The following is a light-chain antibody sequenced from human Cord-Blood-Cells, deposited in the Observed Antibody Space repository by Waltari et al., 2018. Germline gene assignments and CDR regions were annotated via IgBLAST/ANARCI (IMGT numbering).Light chain of an antibody. CDR1: SSNIGNTY. V-gene: IGLV1-51*02. J-gene: IGLJ3*02. Sequence: QSVLTQPPSVSAAPGQKVTISCSGSSSNIGNTYVSWYQQPPGTAPKLLIYENNKRPSGIPDRFSGSKSGTSATLGITGLQTGDEADYYCGTWDSSLSVWVFGGGTKLTVL. CDR2: ENN. CDR3: GTWDSSLSVWV.